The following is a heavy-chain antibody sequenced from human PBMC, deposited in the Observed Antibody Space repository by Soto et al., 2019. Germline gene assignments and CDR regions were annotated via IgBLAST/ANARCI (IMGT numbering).Heavy chain of an antibody. D-gene: IGHD3-16*02. CDR2: IIPIFGTT. J-gene: IGHJ4*02. CDR1: GCTFSSYA. Sequence: QVQLVQSGAEVKKPGSSVKVSCKASGCTFSSYAISWVRQAPGHGLEWMGGIIPIFGTTTYAQKFQGRVTITAGESTSTAYMELSSLRSEDTAVYYGARDGADRGLSCDSCGQGTLVTVGS. V-gene: IGHV1-69*01. CDR3: ARDGADRGLSCDS.